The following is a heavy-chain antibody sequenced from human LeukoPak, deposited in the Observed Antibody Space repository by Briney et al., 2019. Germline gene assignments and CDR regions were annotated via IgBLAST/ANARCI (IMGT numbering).Heavy chain of an antibody. V-gene: IGHV3-30*04. CDR1: GFIFSGSA. CDR3: ATAARGDNAGEGH. D-gene: IGHD5-12*01. CDR2: ISYDGSNK. Sequence: PGGSLRLSCEASGFIFSGSAMHWVRQAPGKGLEWVAVISYDGSNKYYADSVKGRFTISRDTSKNTLYLQMNSLRAEDTALYYCATAARGDNAGEGHWGQGTLVTVSS. J-gene: IGHJ4*02.